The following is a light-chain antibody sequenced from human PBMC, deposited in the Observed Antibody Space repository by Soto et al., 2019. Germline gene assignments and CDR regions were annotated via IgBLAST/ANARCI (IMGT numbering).Light chain of an antibody. Sequence: QPALTQPASVSGSPGQSITISCTGTSSDVGSYNFVSWYQQHPGKAPKLMISEGSKRPSGVSNRFSGSKSGNTASLTISGLQAEDEADYYCCSYAGSSSYVFGTGTKLTVL. CDR3: CSYAGSSSYV. J-gene: IGLJ1*01. CDR2: EGS. CDR1: SSDVGSYNF. V-gene: IGLV2-23*01.